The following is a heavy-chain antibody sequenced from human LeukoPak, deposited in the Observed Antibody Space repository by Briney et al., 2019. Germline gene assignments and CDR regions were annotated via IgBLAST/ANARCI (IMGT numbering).Heavy chain of an antibody. CDR2: INTYTGNP. V-gene: IGHV7-4-1*02. CDR1: GYAFTSYA. CDR3: ARWDYDSSGYALYYFDY. J-gene: IGHJ4*02. D-gene: IGHD3-22*01. Sequence: ASVKVSCKASGYAFTSYAMNWVRQAPGQGLEWMGWINTYTGNPTYAQGFTGRFVFSLDTSVSTAYLQISSLKAEDTAVYYCARWDYDSSGYALYYFDYWGQGTLVTVSS.